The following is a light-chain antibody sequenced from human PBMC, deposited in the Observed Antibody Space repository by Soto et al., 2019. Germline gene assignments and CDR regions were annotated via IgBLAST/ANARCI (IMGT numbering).Light chain of an antibody. CDR1: QSVSRY. CDR2: DAS. CDR3: QQRSNWPLT. J-gene: IGKJ3*01. Sequence: EIVLTQSLATLSLSPGERATLSCRASQSVSRYLAWYQQKPGQAPRLLIYDASNRATGIPARFSGSGSGTDFTLTISSLEPEDFAVYYCQQRSNWPLTFGPGTKVDIK. V-gene: IGKV3-11*01.